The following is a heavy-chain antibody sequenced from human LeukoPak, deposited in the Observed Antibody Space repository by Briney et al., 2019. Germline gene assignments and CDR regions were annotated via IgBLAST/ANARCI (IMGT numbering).Heavy chain of an antibody. CDR1: GFIFSFYE. V-gene: IGHV3-48*03. CDR3: ARGRDLDRAAPTQFYVMDV. CDR2: ISTSGSNI. Sequence: GGSLRLSCVASGFIFSFYEFNWVRQAPGEGPEWISYISTSGSNIYYLDSVKGRFTISRDNAKNSLYLQMSSLRAEDTDVYYCARGRDLDRAAPTQFYVMDVWGQGTTVTVSS. J-gene: IGHJ6*02. D-gene: IGHD6-6*01.